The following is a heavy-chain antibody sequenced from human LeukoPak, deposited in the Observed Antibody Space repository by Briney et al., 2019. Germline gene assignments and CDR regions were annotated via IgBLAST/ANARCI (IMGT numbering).Heavy chain of an antibody. J-gene: IGHJ6*03. CDR3: ARHFSYYYMDV. Sequence: KPSETLSLTCTVSGGSISSSSYYWGWIRQPPGKGLEWIGSIYYSGSTYYNPSLKSRVTISVDTSKNQFSLKLSSVTAADTAVYYCARHFSYYYMDVWGKGTTVTISS. D-gene: IGHD2/OR15-2a*01. V-gene: IGHV4-39*01. CDR2: IYYSGST. CDR1: GGSISSSSYY.